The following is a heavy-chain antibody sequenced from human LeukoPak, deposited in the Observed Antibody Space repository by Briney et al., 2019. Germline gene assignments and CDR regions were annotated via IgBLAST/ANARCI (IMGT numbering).Heavy chain of an antibody. CDR3: ARSTMSNVFDI. V-gene: IGHV3-74*01. CDR2: IKSDGSST. J-gene: IGHJ3*02. Sequence: GVSLRLSCAASGFTFSSYWMHWVRQAPGKGLVWVSRIKSDGSSTSYADSVKGRFTISRDNAKNTLYLQMDSLRAEDTAVYYCARSTMSNVFDIWGQGTMVTVSS. D-gene: IGHD5/OR15-5a*01. CDR1: GFTFSSYW.